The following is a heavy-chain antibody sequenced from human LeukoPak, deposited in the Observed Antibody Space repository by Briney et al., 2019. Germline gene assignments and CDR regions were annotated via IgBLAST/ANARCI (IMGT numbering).Heavy chain of an antibody. CDR1: GFTFSRYE. V-gene: IGHV3-48*03. CDR2: ISSSGGSI. J-gene: IGHJ6*01. CDR3: ARDPAYTSGWSDYGMGV. Sequence: GGSLRLSCAASGFTFSRYEMNWVRQAPGKGLEWVSYISSSGGSIYYADSVKGRFTISRDKAKNSLYLQMNSLRAEDTAVYYYARDPAYTSGWSDYGMGVWGQGATVTVS. D-gene: IGHD6-19*01.